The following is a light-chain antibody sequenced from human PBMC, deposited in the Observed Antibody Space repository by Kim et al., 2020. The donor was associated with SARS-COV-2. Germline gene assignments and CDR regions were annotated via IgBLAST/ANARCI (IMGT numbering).Light chain of an antibody. J-gene: IGLJ2*01. V-gene: IGLV1-44*01. CDR1: SSNIGSNT. CDR2: SNN. Sequence: PGQGVTISCSCSSSNIGSNTVNWYQQLPGTAPKLLIYSNNQRPSGVPDRFSGSKSGTSASLAISGLQSEDEADYYCAAWDDSLNALFGGGTQLTVL. CDR3: AAWDDSLNAL.